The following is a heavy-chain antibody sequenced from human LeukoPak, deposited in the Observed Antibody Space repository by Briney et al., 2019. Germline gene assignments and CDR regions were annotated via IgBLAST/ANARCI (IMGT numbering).Heavy chain of an antibody. CDR2: IIPILGIA. J-gene: IGHJ3*02. Sequence: SVKVSCKASGGTFSSYAISWVRQAPGQGLEWMGRIIPILGIANYAQKFQGRVTMTRDTSTSALYMELSGLRSDDTAVYYCARGPSGAFDIWGQGTMVTVSS. CDR3: ARGPSGAFDI. V-gene: IGHV1-69*04. CDR1: GGTFSSYA.